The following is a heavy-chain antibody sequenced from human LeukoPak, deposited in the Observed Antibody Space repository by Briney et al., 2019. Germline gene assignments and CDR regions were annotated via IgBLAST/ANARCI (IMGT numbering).Heavy chain of an antibody. J-gene: IGHJ2*01. CDR2: IYYSGST. D-gene: IGHD3-22*01. CDR1: GGSISSSPYD. V-gene: IGHV4-39*07. CDR3: ARAEEHYERSYWYFDL. Sequence: SETLSLTCTVAGGSISSSPYDWGWIRQPPGKGLEWIGTIYYSGSTYYNPSLNTRFTISVDTSKNQFSLKLSSGTAAETGVYYCARAEEHYERSYWYFDLWGRGTMVTVSS.